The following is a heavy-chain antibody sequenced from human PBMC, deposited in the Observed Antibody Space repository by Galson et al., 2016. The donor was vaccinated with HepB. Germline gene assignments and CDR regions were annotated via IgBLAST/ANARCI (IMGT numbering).Heavy chain of an antibody. D-gene: IGHD6-19*01. J-gene: IGHJ4*02. CDR3: AREGAQMAVAGTAFDY. Sequence: SLRLSCAASGFTFSGYGMPWVRQAPGKGLEWVALIWNDGSYKNYADSVKGRFTISRDNSKNTLYLQLNSLRAEDTAVYYCAREGAQMAVAGTAFDYWGQGTLVTVSS. V-gene: IGHV3-33*01. CDR1: GFTFSGYG. CDR2: IWNDGSYK.